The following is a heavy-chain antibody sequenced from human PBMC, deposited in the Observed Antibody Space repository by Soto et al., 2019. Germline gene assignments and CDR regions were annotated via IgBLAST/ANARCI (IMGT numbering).Heavy chain of an antibody. CDR3: TSSTYDFWSGYLRWGPVGGRYGMDV. Sequence: EVQLVESGGGLVQPGGSLKLSCAASGFTFSGSAMHWVRQASGKGLEWVGRIRSKANSYATAYAASVKGRFTISRDDSKNTAYLQMNSLKTEDTAVYYCTSSTYDFWSGYLRWGPVGGRYGMDVWGQGTTVTVSS. D-gene: IGHD3-3*01. J-gene: IGHJ6*02. V-gene: IGHV3-73*02. CDR2: IRSKANSYAT. CDR1: GFTFSGSA.